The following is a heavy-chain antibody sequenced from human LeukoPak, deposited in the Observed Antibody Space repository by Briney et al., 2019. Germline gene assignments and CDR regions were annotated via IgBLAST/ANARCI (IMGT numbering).Heavy chain of an antibody. J-gene: IGHJ6*02. CDR2: ISDTGST. CDR1: DGSISNTNW. CDR3: ATDGVVVPAARYYYYAMDV. D-gene: IGHD2-2*01. Sequence: SGTLSLTCAVSDGSISNTNWWSWVRQPPGKGLEWIGEISDTGSTNYNPSLKSRVTISVDQTKNQFSLKLSSVTAADTAVYYCATDGVVVPAARYYYYAMDVWGQGTTVTVSS. V-gene: IGHV4-4*02.